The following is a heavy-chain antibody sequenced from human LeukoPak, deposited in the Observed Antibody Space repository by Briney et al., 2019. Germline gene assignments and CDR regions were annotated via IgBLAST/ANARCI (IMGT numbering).Heavy chain of an antibody. CDR1: GFTFSNYA. D-gene: IGHD6-19*01. J-gene: IGHJ5*02. CDR2: ISFDGSDR. Sequence: GGSLRLSCAASGFTFSNYAMHWVRQAPGKGLEWVAFISFDGSDRYYADSVKGRFTISRDNSKNTLYLQMNSLRAEDTAVYYCARDQPGTYTLSSTWGQGTLVTV. V-gene: IGHV3-30-3*01. CDR3: ARDQPGTYTLSST.